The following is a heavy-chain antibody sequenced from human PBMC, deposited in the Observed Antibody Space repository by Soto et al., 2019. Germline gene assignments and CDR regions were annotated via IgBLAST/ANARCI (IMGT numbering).Heavy chain of an antibody. Sequence: EVQLLESGGGLLQPGGSLRLSCAASGFTFSSYAMSWVRQAPGKGLVWVSAIISSGDSTYYTDSVKGRFTISRDNSKNTLYLQMNSLRAEDTAVYYCAKRYYYDNSGLWDYWGQGTLVTVSS. CDR2: IISSGDST. CDR1: GFTFSSYA. D-gene: IGHD3-22*01. J-gene: IGHJ4*02. V-gene: IGHV3-23*01. CDR3: AKRYYYDNSGLWDY.